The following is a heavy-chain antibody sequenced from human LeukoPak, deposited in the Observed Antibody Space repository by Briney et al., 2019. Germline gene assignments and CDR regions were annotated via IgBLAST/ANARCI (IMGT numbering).Heavy chain of an antibody. Sequence: ASVKVSCKASGYTLTDYFMHWVRQAPGQGLEWMGCIKSNSGGTNYAQKFQGRVTMTRDTTINTAYMELSRLRSDDTAVYYCARARAVAGLDYWGQGTLVTVSS. J-gene: IGHJ4*02. D-gene: IGHD6-19*01. CDR3: ARARAVAGLDY. V-gene: IGHV1-2*02. CDR2: IKSNSGGT. CDR1: GYTLTDYF.